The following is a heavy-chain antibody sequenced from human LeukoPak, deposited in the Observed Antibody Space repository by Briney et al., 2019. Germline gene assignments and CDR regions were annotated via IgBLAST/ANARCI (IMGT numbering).Heavy chain of an antibody. CDR3: ARDRSSGWYGDHDAFDI. V-gene: IGHV4-59*01. D-gene: IGHD6-19*01. CDR1: GGSISSYY. Sequence: SETLSLTCTVSGGSISSYYWSWIRRPPGKGLEWIGYIYYSGSTNYNPSLKSRVTISVDTSKNQFSLKLSSVTAADTAVYYCARDRSSGWYGDHDAFDIWGQGTMVTVSS. J-gene: IGHJ3*02. CDR2: IYYSGST.